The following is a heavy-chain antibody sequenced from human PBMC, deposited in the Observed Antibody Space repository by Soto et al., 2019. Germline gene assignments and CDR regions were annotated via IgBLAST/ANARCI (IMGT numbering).Heavy chain of an antibody. D-gene: IGHD3-22*01. CDR3: ASHNYDSSDYHAFYCDY. V-gene: IGHV4-39*01. CDR1: GGSISSNNYY. CDR2: IYYSGST. J-gene: IGHJ4*02. Sequence: ASETLSLTCTVSGGSISSNNYYWGWIRQPPGKGLEWIGSIYYSGSTYYNPSLKSRVTISVDTSKNQFSLKLSSVTAADTAVYHCASHNYDSSDYHAFYCDYWGQGTLVTVSS.